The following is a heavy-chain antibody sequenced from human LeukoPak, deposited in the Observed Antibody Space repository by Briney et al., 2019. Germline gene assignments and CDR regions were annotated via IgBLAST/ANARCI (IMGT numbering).Heavy chain of an antibody. CDR3: ARHDSVTTTASN. CDR2: IYPGDSDA. J-gene: IGHJ4*02. D-gene: IGHD3-22*01. CDR1: GYNFPTYW. V-gene: IGHV5-51*01. Sequence: GESLKISCKGSGYNFPTYWIGWVRQMPGKGLEWMGIIYPGDSDARYSPSFQGQVTISADKPINTAYLQWNSLKASDTAMYYCARHDSVTTTASNWGQGSLITVSS.